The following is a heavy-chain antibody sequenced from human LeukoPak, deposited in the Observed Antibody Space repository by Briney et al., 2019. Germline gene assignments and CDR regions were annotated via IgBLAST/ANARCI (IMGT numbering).Heavy chain of an antibody. Sequence: GGSLRLSCAASGFTFSTYGVYWVRQAPGKGLEWVSSNSGGSSYYADSVKGRFTISRDNSKNTLYLQMNSRRAEDTAVYYCAKDLGSSGWYIDYWGQGTLVTVSS. CDR1: GFTFSTYG. V-gene: IGHV3-23*01. J-gene: IGHJ4*02. D-gene: IGHD6-19*01. CDR2: NSGGSS. CDR3: AKDLGSSGWYIDY.